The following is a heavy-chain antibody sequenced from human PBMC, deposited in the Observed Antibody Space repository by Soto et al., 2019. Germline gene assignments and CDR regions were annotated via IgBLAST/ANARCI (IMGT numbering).Heavy chain of an antibody. CDR3: AREGGVLRLSNWFDS. D-gene: IGHD3-3*01. Sequence: SETLSLTCAFSGYSVTSTSYYWSWVRQSPGRGLEWLGYSYYNGDTNYNPSLKSRVTISVDTSKNQFSLKLTSLTAADTGVYYCAREGGVLRLSNWFDSWGQGIQVTVS. V-gene: IGHV4-61*01. CDR1: GYSVTSTSYY. J-gene: IGHJ5*01. CDR2: SYYNGDT.